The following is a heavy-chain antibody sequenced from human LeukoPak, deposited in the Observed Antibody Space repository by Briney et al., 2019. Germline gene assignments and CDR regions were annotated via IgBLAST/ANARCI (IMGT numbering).Heavy chain of an antibody. Sequence: ASVKVSCKVSGYTLTELSMHWVRQAPGKGLEWMGGFDPEDGETIYAQKFQGRVTITADKSTSTAYMELSSLRSEDTAVYYCARETREDSSGYYYYYYMDVWGKGTTVTVSS. CDR1: GYTLTELS. J-gene: IGHJ6*03. CDR2: FDPEDGET. D-gene: IGHD3-22*01. V-gene: IGHV1-24*01. CDR3: ARETREDSSGYYYYYYMDV.